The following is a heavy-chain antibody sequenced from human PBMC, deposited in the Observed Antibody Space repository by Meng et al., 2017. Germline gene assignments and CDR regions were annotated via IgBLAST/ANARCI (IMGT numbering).Heavy chain of an antibody. J-gene: IGHJ4*02. V-gene: IGHV3-11*01. CDR2: ISSSGSTI. Sequence: GESLKISCAASGFTFSDYYMSWIRQAPGKGLEWVSYISSSGSTIYYADSVKGRFTISRDNAKNSLYLQMNSLRAEDTAVYYCARDLPPSYFDYWGQGTLVTVSS. CDR1: GFTFSDYY. CDR3: ARDLPPSYFDY.